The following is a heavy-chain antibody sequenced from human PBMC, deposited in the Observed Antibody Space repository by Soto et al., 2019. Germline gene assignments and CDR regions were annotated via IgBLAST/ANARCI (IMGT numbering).Heavy chain of an antibody. V-gene: IGHV1-69*13. Sequence: SVKVSCKASGGTFSSYAISWVRQAPGQGLEWMGGIIPIFGAANYAQKFQGRVTITADESTSTAYMELSSLRSEDTAVYYCARHVAARPVYYYYGMDVWGQGTTVTVSS. CDR1: GGTFSSYA. CDR2: IIPIFGAA. D-gene: IGHD6-6*01. J-gene: IGHJ6*02. CDR3: ARHVAARPVYYYYGMDV.